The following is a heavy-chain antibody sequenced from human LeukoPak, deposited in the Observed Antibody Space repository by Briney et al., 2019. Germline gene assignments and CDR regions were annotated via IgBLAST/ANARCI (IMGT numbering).Heavy chain of an antibody. CDR2: MWWKSCSI. Sequence: GGSLRLSCAASGFTFDDYAMHWVRQAPGKGLEWVSGMWWKSCSIGYADSVKGRFTISGDNAKNSLYLQMNSLRAEDMALYYCAKDNSAGGYDFWSGYYSYFDYWGQGTLVRVSS. D-gene: IGHD3-3*01. V-gene: IGHV3-9*03. CDR3: AKDNSAGGYDFWSGYYSYFDY. J-gene: IGHJ4*02. CDR1: GFTFDDYA.